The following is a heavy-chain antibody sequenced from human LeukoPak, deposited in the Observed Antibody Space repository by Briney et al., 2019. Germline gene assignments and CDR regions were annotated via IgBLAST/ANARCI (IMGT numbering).Heavy chain of an antibody. J-gene: IGHJ4*02. CDR3: ARHRGITMVRGVMSYFDY. Sequence: SETLSLTCTVSGGSISSGSYYWSWIRQPAGKGLEWIGRIYTSGSTNYNPSLKSRVTISVDTSKNQFSLKLSSVTAADTAVYYCARHRGITMVRGVMSYFDYWGQGTLVTVSS. CDR1: GGSISSGSYY. V-gene: IGHV4-61*02. CDR2: IYTSGST. D-gene: IGHD3-10*01.